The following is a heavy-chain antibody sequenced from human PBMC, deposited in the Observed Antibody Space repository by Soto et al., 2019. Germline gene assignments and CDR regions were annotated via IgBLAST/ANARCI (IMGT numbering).Heavy chain of an antibody. V-gene: IGHV3-23*01. CDR3: ARNVLRGYCSSSSCPFDP. Sequence: XGSLRLSSAASGFTFSGSAMSGVGQAPGKGLEWVSGISTGGGSTDYADSVKGRFTISRDNSKNTLYLQMSSLRAEDTAVYYCARNVLRGYCSSSSCPFDPWGQGTLVTVSS. J-gene: IGHJ5*02. D-gene: IGHD2-2*01. CDR1: GFTFSGSA. CDR2: ISTGGGST.